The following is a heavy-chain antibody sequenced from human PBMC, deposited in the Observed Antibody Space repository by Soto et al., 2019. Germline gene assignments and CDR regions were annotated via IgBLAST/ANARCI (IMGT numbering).Heavy chain of an antibody. CDR1: GYTFTSYY. CDR3: ARDLDSSSWYSVGWFDP. J-gene: IGHJ5*02. Sequence: QVQLVQSGAEVKKPGASVKVSCKASGYTFTSYYMHWVRQGPGQGLEWMGIINPSGGSTSYAQKFQGRVTMTRDTSTSTVYMELSSLRSEDTAVYYCARDLDSSSWYSVGWFDPWGQGTLVTVSS. D-gene: IGHD6-13*01. CDR2: INPSGGST. V-gene: IGHV1-46*01.